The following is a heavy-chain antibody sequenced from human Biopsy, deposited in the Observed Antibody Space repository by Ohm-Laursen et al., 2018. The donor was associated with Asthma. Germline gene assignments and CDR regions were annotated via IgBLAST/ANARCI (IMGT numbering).Heavy chain of an antibody. Sequence: SLRLSCTASGFSFSNFAIHWVRQAPGKGLEWVGVISKDASTQDYADSVKGRFTMARDNSKNTLDLQMNSLREEDTAVYYCVRDGTDDAFDIWGQGTKVAVSS. CDR3: VRDGTDDAFDI. D-gene: IGHD1-1*01. J-gene: IGHJ3*02. V-gene: IGHV3-30*01. CDR2: ISKDASTQ. CDR1: GFSFSNFA.